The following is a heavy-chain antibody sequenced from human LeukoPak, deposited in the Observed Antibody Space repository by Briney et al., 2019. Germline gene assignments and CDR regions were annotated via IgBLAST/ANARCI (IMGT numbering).Heavy chain of an antibody. J-gene: IGHJ3*02. CDR3: AKDQDDSSGYYRPGAFDI. D-gene: IGHD3-22*01. CDR1: GFTFSSYA. CDR2: ISGSGGST. V-gene: IGHV3-23*01. Sequence: QPGGSLRLSCAASGFTFSSYAMSWVRQAPGKGLEWVSAISGSGGSTYFADSVKGRFTISRDNSKNTLYLQMNSLRAEDTAVYYCAKDQDDSSGYYRPGAFDIWGQGTMVTVSS.